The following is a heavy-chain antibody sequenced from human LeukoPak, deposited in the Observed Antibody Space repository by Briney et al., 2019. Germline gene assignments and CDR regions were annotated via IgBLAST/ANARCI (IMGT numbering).Heavy chain of an antibody. J-gene: IGHJ5*02. CDR2: IIPILGIA. CDR1: GGTFSSYT. V-gene: IGHV1-69*04. CDR3: ARDLYRDSLPVSWFDP. Sequence: GASVKVSCKASGGTFSSYTISWVRQAPGQGLEWMGRIIPILGIANYAQKFQGRVTMTTDTSTSTAYMELRSLRSDDTAVYYCARDLYRDSLPVSWFDPWGQGTLVTVSS. D-gene: IGHD4-11*01.